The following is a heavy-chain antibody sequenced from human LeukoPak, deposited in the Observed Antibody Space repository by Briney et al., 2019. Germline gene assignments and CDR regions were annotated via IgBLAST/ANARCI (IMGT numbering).Heavy chain of an antibody. Sequence: SETLSLTCTVSGGSISSYYWSWIRQPPGKGLEWIGYIYYSGSTNYNPSLKSRVTISVDTSKNQFSLKLSSVTAADTAVYYCARVLLWFGELSTHYYMDVWGKGTTVTISS. CDR2: IYYSGST. V-gene: IGHV4-59*12. D-gene: IGHD3-10*01. J-gene: IGHJ6*03. CDR1: GGSISSYY. CDR3: ARVLLWFGELSTHYYMDV.